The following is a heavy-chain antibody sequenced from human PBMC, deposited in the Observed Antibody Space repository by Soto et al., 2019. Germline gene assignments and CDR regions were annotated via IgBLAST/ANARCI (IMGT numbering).Heavy chain of an antibody. CDR2: IYYSGST. J-gene: IGHJ6*02. CDR3: ARELRFLEWLSGDYYYYGMDV. V-gene: IGHV4-39*01. CDR1: GGSISISSYY. Sequence: SETLSLTCTVSGGSISISSYYWGCIRQPPGKGLEWIGSIYYSGSTYYNPSLKSRVTISVDTSKNQFSLKLSSVTAADTAVYYCARELRFLEWLSGDYYYYGMDVWGQGTTVTVSS. D-gene: IGHD3-3*01.